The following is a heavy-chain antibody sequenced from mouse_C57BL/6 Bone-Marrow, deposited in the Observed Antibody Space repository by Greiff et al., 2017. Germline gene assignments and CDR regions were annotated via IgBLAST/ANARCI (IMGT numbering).Heavy chain of an antibody. V-gene: IGHV5-6*01. J-gene: IGHJ3*01. CDR1: GFTFSSYG. D-gene: IGHD2-14*01. CDR2: ISSGGSYT. Sequence: EVQLVESGGDLVKPGGSLKLSCAASGFTFSSYGMSWVRQTPDKRLEWVATISSGGSYTYYPDSVKGRFTISRDNAKNTLYLQMSSLKSEDTAMYYCARHSYRSFAYWGQGTLVTVSA. CDR3: ARHSYRSFAY.